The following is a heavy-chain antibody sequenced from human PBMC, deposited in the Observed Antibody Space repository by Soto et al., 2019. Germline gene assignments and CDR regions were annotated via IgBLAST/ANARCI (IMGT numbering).Heavy chain of an antibody. V-gene: IGHV3-49*03. CDR1: GFTFGDYA. J-gene: IGHJ4*02. CDR2: IRSKAYGGTT. Sequence: GGSLRLSXTASGFTFGDYAMSWFRQAPGKGLEWVGFIRSKAYGGTTEYAASVKGRFTISRDDSKSIAYLQMNSLKTEDTAVYYCTRYSSGWYLPRFDYWGQGTLVTVSS. D-gene: IGHD6-19*01. CDR3: TRYSSGWYLPRFDY.